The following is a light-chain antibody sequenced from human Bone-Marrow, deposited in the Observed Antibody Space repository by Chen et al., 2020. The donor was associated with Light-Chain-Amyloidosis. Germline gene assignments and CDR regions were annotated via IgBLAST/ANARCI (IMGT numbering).Light chain of an antibody. CDR2: RDA. CDR3: QSADSSGTYEVI. J-gene: IGLJ2*01. V-gene: IGLV3-25*03. Sequence: SYELTQPPSVSVSPGQTARITCSGDDLPTKYAYWYQQKPGQAPVLVIHRDAERPSGIAARVSGSSSGTTATLTISGVQAEDEADDHCQSADSSGTYEVIFGGGTKLTVL. CDR1: DLPTKY.